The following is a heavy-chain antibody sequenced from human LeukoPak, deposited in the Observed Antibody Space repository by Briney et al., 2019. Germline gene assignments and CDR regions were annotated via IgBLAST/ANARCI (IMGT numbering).Heavy chain of an antibody. Sequence: GGSLRLSCAASGFNFSSFGMHWVRQAPGKGLQWVAFIRYDGSNIYYADSVKGRFTISRDNSKNALYLQMSSLRAEDTAVYYSAKDISAYGSGISADYWGQGTLVTVSS. CDR1: GFNFSSFG. CDR3: AKDISAYGSGISADY. J-gene: IGHJ4*02. D-gene: IGHD3-10*01. V-gene: IGHV3-30*02. CDR2: IRYDGSNI.